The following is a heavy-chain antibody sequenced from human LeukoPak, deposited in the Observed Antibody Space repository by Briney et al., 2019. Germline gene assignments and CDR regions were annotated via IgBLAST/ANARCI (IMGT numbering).Heavy chain of an antibody. CDR2: ISSSSGYI. Sequence: GGSLRPSCAASGFTFSSYSMNWIRQAPGKGLEWVSSISSSSGYIYYADSVKGRFTISRDNAKNSLYLQMNSLRAEDTAVYYCARGQFDLGYCSSTSCYTVYFDYWGQGTLVTVSS. V-gene: IGHV3-21*01. CDR3: ARGQFDLGYCSSTSCYTVYFDY. J-gene: IGHJ4*02. D-gene: IGHD2-2*02. CDR1: GFTFSSYS.